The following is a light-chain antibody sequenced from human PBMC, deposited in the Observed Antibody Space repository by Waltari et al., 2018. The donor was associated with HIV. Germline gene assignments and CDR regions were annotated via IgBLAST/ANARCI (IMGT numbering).Light chain of an antibody. CDR3: ATWDDSLDGVL. CDR1: SSNIGSNS. V-gene: IGLV1-47*01. CDR2: RDT. Sequence: SVLTQPPSASGTPGQRVTISCSGSSSNIGSNSVFWYQQLPGAAPKLLIYRDTQRPTGVPDRFSGSKSGTSASLAISGLRSEDEAGYSCATWDDSLDGVLFGGGTNLNVL. J-gene: IGLJ2*01.